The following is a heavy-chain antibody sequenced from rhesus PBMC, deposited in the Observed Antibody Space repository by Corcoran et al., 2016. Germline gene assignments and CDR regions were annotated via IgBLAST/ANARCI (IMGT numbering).Heavy chain of an antibody. CDR3: AREEEATAGSEGFDC. Sequence: EVQLVESGGGLAKPGGSLRLSCAASGFTFSDYWMPWVRQAPGKGLELIPTIMGAGSETFHADSGKGRFTVSRENAKNTLFLQMDSLRAEDTAVYYCAREEEATAGSEGFDCWGQGVLVTVSS. CDR2: IMGAGSET. CDR1: GFTFSDYW. J-gene: IGHJ4*01. D-gene: IGHD6-25*01. V-gene: IGHV3-28*02.